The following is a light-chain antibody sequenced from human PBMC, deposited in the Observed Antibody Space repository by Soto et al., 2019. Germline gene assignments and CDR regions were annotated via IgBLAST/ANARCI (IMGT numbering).Light chain of an antibody. Sequence: EIVLTQSPGTLSLSPGERATLSCRASQSVITNLAWYQQKPGQAPRIIIYDASNRATGIPARFSGSGSGTDGTLTISSLEKEDGAVYYCQQRSNWPRTFGQGTKVDIK. V-gene: IGKV3-11*01. CDR2: DAS. CDR1: QSVITN. J-gene: IGKJ1*01. CDR3: QQRSNWPRT.